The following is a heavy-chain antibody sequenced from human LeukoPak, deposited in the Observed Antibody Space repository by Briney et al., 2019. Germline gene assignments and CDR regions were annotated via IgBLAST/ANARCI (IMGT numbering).Heavy chain of an antibody. CDR3: ARDFGSGGNY. D-gene: IGHD3-10*01. Sequence: ASVKVSCKASGYTFTGYHTHWVRQAPGQGLEWMGWINPNSGGTQYAQKFRGRVTMTRDTSISTAYMELSRLRSDDTAVYYCARDFGSGGNYWGQGTLVTVSS. V-gene: IGHV1-2*02. J-gene: IGHJ4*02. CDR2: INPNSGGT. CDR1: GYTFTGYH.